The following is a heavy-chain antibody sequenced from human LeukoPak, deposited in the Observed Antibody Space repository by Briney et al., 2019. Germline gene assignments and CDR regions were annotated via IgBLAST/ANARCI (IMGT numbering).Heavy chain of an antibody. V-gene: IGHV3-30-3*01. J-gene: IGHJ4*02. CDR2: ISYDGSNK. CDR3: ARDPGLGYRGVWYQDYFDF. D-gene: IGHD6-19*01. CDR1: GYTFTDYY. Sequence: SLKVSCKASGYTFTDYYMHWVRQAPGKGLEWVAVISYDGSNKYYADSVTGRFTISRDNSANTLFLHVNSLRPEDTALYYCARDPGLGYRGVWYQDYFDFWGRGALVTVSS.